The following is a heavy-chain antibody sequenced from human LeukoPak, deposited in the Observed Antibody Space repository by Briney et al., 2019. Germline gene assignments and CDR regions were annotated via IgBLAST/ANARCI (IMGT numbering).Heavy chain of an antibody. CDR2: IYYSGST. V-gene: IGHV4-59*01. CDR3: ARVTSSGWYAYYYMDV. D-gene: IGHD6-19*01. CDR1: GGSISSYY. Sequence: SETLSLTCTVSGGSISSYYWSWIRQPPGKGLEWIGYIYYSGSTNYNPSLKSRVTISVDTSKNQFSLKLSSVTAADTAVYYCARVTSSGWYAYYYMDVWGKGTTVTISS. J-gene: IGHJ6*03.